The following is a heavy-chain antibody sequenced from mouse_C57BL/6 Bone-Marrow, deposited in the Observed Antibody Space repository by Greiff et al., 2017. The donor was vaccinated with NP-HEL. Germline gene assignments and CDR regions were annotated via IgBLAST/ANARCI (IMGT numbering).Heavy chain of an antibody. J-gene: IGHJ3*01. CDR1: GFTFSDYY. Sequence: EVKLVESGGGLVQPGGSLKLSCAASGFTFSDYYMYWVRQTPEKRLEWVAYISNGGGSTYYPDTVKGRFTISRDNAKNTLYLQMSRLKSEDTAMYYCASHYYGSSLRFAYWGQGTLVTVSA. V-gene: IGHV5-12*01. D-gene: IGHD1-1*01. CDR2: ISNGGGST. CDR3: ASHYYGSSLRFAY.